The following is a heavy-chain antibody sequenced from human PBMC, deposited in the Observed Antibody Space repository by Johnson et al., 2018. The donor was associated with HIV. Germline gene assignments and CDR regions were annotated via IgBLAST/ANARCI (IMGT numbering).Heavy chain of an antibody. CDR1: GFTFSSYA. Sequence: QMQLVESGGGVVQPGRSLRLSCAASGFTFSSYAMHWVRQAPGKGLEWVAVISYDGSNKYYADSVKGRFTISRDNSNNTLYLQMNSLRAEDTAVYYCAREYEAFDIWGQGTMVTVSS. CDR2: ISYDGSNK. J-gene: IGHJ3*02. V-gene: IGHV3-30-3*01. CDR3: AREYEAFDI.